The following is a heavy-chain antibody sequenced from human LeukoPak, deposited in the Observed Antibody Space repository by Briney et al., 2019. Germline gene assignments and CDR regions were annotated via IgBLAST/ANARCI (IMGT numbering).Heavy chain of an antibody. CDR3: ARALCSSTSCYGTYFDY. CDR1: GFTFSSYW. D-gene: IGHD2-2*01. V-gene: IGHV3-7*04. CDR2: IKQDGSEK. Sequence: PGGSLRLSCAASGFTFSSYWMSWVRQAPGKGRGWVANIKQDGSEKYYVDSVKGRFTISRDNAKNSLYLQMNSLRAEDTAVYYCARALCSSTSCYGTYFDYWGQGTLVTVSS. J-gene: IGHJ4*02.